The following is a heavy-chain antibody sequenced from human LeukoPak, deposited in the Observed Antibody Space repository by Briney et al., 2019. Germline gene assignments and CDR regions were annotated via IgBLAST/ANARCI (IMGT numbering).Heavy chain of an antibody. J-gene: IGHJ3*01. D-gene: IGHD3-16*01. CDR1: GGSISGTYY. CDR3: ARRWVYDKRAFDA. Sequence: SETLSLTCTVSGGSISGTYYWSWIRQPPGKGLEWIGYIYYTGTTDPNPSLKSRVTISLDTSKNQFSLNLSSVTAADTAVYYCARRWVYDKRAFDAWGQGTMVTVSS. CDR2: IYYTGTT. V-gene: IGHV4-59*08.